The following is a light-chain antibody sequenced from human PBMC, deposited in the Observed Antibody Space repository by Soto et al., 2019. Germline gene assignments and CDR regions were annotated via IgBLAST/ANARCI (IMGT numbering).Light chain of an antibody. CDR2: GAS. CDR3: QQYGSSSST. J-gene: IGKJ1*01. V-gene: IGKV3-20*01. CDR1: QSVSSSY. Sequence: EIVLTLSPCTLSLSPGERATLSCRAGQSVSSSYLAWYQQKPGQAPRLLIYGASSRATGIPDRFSGSGSGTDFTLTITRLEPEDFAVYYCQQYGSSSSTFGQGTKVDIK.